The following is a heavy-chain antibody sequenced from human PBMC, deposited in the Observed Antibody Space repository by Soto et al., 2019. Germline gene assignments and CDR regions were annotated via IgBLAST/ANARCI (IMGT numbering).Heavy chain of an antibody. Sequence: QVQLGQSGAEVKKPGSSVKVSCKASGGTFSSHAISWVRQAPGQGLEWMGGIIPIFGTAKYAQNFQGRVTITADKSTSTANMELSSLRSEDTAVYYCARGLRLGELSFSYWGQGTLVTVSS. CDR1: GGTFSSHA. D-gene: IGHD3-16*02. CDR2: IIPIFGTA. CDR3: ARGLRLGELSFSY. V-gene: IGHV1-69*06. J-gene: IGHJ4*01.